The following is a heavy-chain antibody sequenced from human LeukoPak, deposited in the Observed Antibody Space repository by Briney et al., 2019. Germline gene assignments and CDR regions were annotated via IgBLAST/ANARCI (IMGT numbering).Heavy chain of an antibody. D-gene: IGHD3-22*01. CDR2: ISAYNGNT. J-gene: IGHJ4*02. CDR1: GYTFNSYG. Sequence: ASVKVSCKASGYTFNSYGISWVRQAPGQGLEWMGWISAYNGNTNYAQKLQGRVTMTTDTSTSTAYMELRSLKSDDTAVYYCARAVGSPYYYGSSGYYGNWGQGTLVTVSS. CDR3: ARAVGSPYYYGSSGYYGN. V-gene: IGHV1-18*01.